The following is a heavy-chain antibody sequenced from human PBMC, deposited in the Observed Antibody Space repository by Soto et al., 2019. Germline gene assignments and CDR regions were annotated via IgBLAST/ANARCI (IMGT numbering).Heavy chain of an antibody. CDR3: AREDGRVGGTAAFDY. J-gene: IGHJ4*02. CDR2: INGRSNYK. Sequence: AGGSLRLSCASSGFTFSTYTMNWVRQAPGKGLEWVSSINGRSNYKYYTDSVKGRFTISRDNAKNSLYLQMNRLRAEDTAVYYCAREDGRVGGTAAFDYWGLGTLVTVSS. D-gene: IGHD1-26*01. V-gene: IGHV3-21*01. CDR1: GFTFSTYT.